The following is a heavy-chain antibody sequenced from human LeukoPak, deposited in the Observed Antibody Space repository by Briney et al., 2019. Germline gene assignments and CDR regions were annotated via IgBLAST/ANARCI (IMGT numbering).Heavy chain of an antibody. CDR3: ARGSSSDY. CDR2: ISSNGGST. CDR1: GFTFSSYA. V-gene: IGHV3-64*01. D-gene: IGHD6-6*01. J-gene: IGHJ4*02. Sequence: GGSLRLSCAASGFTFSSYAMHWVRQAPGKGLEYVSAISSNGGSTYYANSVKGRFTISRENSKNTLYLQMGSLRAEDMAVYYCARGSSSDYWGQGTLVTVSS.